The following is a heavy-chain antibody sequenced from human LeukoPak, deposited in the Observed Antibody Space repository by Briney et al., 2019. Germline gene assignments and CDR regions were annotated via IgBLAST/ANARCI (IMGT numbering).Heavy chain of an antibody. D-gene: IGHD5-18*01. CDR3: ARDLTAKIPDY. V-gene: IGHV1-2*02. J-gene: IGHJ4*02. CDR1: GYTFTGYY. CDR2: INPKSGDA. Sequence: GASVKVSCKASGYTFTGYYVHWVRQAPGQGLEWMGWINPKSGDANKSQKFQGRVTMTGDTSISTAYVELSTLKSDDTAVYYCARDLTAKIPDYWGQGTLVTVSS.